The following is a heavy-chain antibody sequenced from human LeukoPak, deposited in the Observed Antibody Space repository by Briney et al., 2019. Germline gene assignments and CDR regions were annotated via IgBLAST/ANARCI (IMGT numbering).Heavy chain of an antibody. D-gene: IGHD4-17*01. Sequence: ASVKVSCKASGYTFTSYAMNWVRQAPGQGLEWMGWINTNTGNPTYAQGFTGRFVFSLDTSVSTPYLQTRSLTAAATAVYHCARGHVPEHMTPVTSSLLWAYWGHGTPITVSS. CDR2: INTNTGNP. CDR1: GYTFTSYA. J-gene: IGHJ4*01. CDR3: ARGHVPEHMTPVTSSLLWAY. V-gene: IGHV7-4-1*01.